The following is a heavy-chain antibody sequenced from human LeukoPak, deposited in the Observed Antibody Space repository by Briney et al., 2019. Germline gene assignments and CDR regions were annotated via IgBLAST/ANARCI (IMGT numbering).Heavy chain of an antibody. CDR2: MNPNSGNT. D-gene: IGHD3-3*01. CDR1: GYTFTSYD. CDR3: ARGAPITIFGVVTLGGYYMDV. V-gene: IGHV1-8*01. J-gene: IGHJ6*03. Sequence: ASVKVSCKASGYTFTSYDTNWVRQATGQGLEWMGWMNPNSGNTGYAQKFQGRVTMTRNTSISTAYMELSSLRSEDTAVYYCARGAPITIFGVVTLGGYYMDVWGKGTTVTVSS.